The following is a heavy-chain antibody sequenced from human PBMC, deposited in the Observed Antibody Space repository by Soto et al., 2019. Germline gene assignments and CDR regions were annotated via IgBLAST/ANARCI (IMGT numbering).Heavy chain of an antibody. CDR2: IYSGGST. Sequence: EVQLVESGGGLVQPGGSLRLPCAASGVTVSSNYMSWVRQAPGKGLEWVSVIYSGGSTYYADSVEGRFTISRDNSKTTLYLQMNSLTAEDTAVYYCARQGYNYGGGYFDYWGQATLVTVPS. J-gene: IGHJ4*02. D-gene: IGHD5-18*01. CDR3: ARQGYNYGGGYFDY. V-gene: IGHV3-66*04. CDR1: GVTVSSNY.